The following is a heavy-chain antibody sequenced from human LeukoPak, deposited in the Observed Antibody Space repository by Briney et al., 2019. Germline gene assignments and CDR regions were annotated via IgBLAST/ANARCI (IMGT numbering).Heavy chain of an antibody. Sequence: GGSLRLSCAASGFTFSSYSMNWVRQAPGKGLEWVSSISSSSSYIYYADSVKGRVTISRDNAKSTLYLQMNSLRAEDTAVYYCARDWRLHYGSGSYFHWGQGTLVTVSS. J-gene: IGHJ4*02. CDR2: ISSSSSYI. V-gene: IGHV3-21*01. D-gene: IGHD3-10*01. CDR3: ARDWRLHYGSGSYFH. CDR1: GFTFSSYS.